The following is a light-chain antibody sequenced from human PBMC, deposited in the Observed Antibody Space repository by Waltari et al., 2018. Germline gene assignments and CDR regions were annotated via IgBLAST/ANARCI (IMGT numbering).Light chain of an antibody. V-gene: IGLV3-21*01. CDR1: SIGSNS. Sequence: SYVLTQPPSLSVAPGKTAWITCGGNSIGSNSVHWYQQKPGQAPVAVTYYDSGRPSGIPERFSGSNAGNTATLTSSRVEAGDEADYYCQVWDSDDQAVFGGGTKLTVL. J-gene: IGLJ3*02. CDR2: YDS. CDR3: QVWDSDDQAV.